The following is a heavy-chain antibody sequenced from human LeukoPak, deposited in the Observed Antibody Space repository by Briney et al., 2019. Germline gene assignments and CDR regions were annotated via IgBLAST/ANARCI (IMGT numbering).Heavy chain of an antibody. D-gene: IGHD3-10*01. Sequence: SETLSLTCTVSGGSISSGSYYWSWIRQPAGKGLEWIGRIYTSGSTNYNPSLKSRVTISVDTSKNQFSLKLSSVTAADTAVYYCARGGGWFESNWFDPWGQGTLVTVSS. V-gene: IGHV4-61*02. CDR2: IYTSGST. CDR1: GGSISSGSYY. J-gene: IGHJ5*02. CDR3: ARGGGWFESNWFDP.